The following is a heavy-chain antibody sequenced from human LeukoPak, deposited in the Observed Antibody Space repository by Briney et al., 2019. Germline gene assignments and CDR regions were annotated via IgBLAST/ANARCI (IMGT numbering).Heavy chain of an antibody. CDR3: AYGFAGSYWVV. V-gene: IGHV3-23*01. Sequence: PGGSLRLSCAASGFTSSSYGMSWVRQAPGKGLEWVSAISGSGGSTYYADSVKGRFTISRDNSKNTLYLQMNSLRAEDTAVYYCAYGFAGSYWVVWGQGTLVTVSS. CDR2: ISGSGGST. D-gene: IGHD1-26*01. J-gene: IGHJ4*02. CDR1: GFTSSSYG.